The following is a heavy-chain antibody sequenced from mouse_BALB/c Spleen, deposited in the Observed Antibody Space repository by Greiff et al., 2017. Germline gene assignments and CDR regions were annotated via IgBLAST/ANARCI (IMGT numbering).Heavy chain of an antibody. D-gene: IGHD2-4*01. CDR3: ARGRTDYDGPFAY. CDR1: GFTFSSYA. V-gene: IGHV5-6-5*01. CDR2: ISSGGST. J-gene: IGHJ3*01. Sequence: EVKLMESGGGLVKPGGSLKLSCAASGFTFSSYAMSWVRQTPEKRLEWVASISSGGSTYYPDSVKGRFTISRDNARNILYLQMSSLRSEDTAMYYCARGRTDYDGPFAYWGQGTLVTVSA.